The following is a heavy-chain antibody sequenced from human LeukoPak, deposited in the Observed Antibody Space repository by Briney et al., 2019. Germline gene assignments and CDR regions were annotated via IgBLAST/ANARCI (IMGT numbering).Heavy chain of an antibody. D-gene: IGHD3-10*01. V-gene: IGHV3-23*01. Sequence: GGSLRLSCAASGFTFSSYAMSWVRQAPGKGLEWVSAISGSGGSTYYADSVKGRFTISRDNSKNTLYLQMNSLRAEDTAVYYCAKVVLMGSWFGEPKFYFDFWGQGTLATVSS. CDR3: AKVVLMGSWFGEPKFYFDF. CDR2: ISGSGGST. J-gene: IGHJ4*02. CDR1: GFTFSSYA.